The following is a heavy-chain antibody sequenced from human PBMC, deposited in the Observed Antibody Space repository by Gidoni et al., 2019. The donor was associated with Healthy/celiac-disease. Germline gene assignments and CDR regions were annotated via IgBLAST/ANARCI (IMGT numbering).Heavy chain of an antibody. V-gene: IGHV1-69*06. J-gene: IGHJ4*02. CDR3: AWGYDSSGYYYFDY. CDR1: GGTFSSYA. Sequence: QVQLVQSGAEVKKPGSSVKVSCKASGGTFSSYAISWVRQAPGQGLEWMGGIIPIFGTANYAQKFQGRVTITADKSTSTAYMELSSLRSEDTAVYYCAWGYDSSGYYYFDYWGQGTLVTVSS. CDR2: IIPIFGTA. D-gene: IGHD3-22*01.